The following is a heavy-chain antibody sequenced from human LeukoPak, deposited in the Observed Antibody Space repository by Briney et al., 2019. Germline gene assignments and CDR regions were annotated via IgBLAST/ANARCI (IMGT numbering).Heavy chain of an antibody. CDR3: ARVLKPKDSSSDI. V-gene: IGHV4-34*01. CDR1: SGSFSNYY. CDR2: INQSGST. D-gene: IGHD6-6*01. J-gene: IGHJ4*02. Sequence: PSETLSLTCAVYSGSFSNYYWSWIRQPPGKGLEWIGEINQSGSTNYNPSLKSRVTISVDTSKNQFSLKLSSVTAADTAVYYCARVLKPKDSSSDIWGQGTLVTVSS.